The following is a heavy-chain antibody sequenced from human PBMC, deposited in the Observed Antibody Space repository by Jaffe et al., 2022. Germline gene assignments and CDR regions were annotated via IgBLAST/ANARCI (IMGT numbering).Heavy chain of an antibody. Sequence: QVQLQESGPGLLKPSETLSLTCAVSGYSINSGYYWGWIRQPPGKGLEWIGNIHHTKDTYYNPSLKSRVTISVDTSRNQFSLKLSSVTAADTAVYYCARHRSCSVDNCYFDYWGQGTLVTVSS. CDR3: ARHRSCSVDNCYFDY. J-gene: IGHJ4*02. CDR2: IHHTKDT. D-gene: IGHD2-15*01. V-gene: IGHV4-38-2*01. CDR1: GYSINSGYY.